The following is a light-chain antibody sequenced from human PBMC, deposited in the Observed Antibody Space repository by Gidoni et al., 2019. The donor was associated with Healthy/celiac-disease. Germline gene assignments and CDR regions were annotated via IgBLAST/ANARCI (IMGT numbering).Light chain of an antibody. Sequence: SYELTQPSSVSVSPGQTARIPCSGNVLAKKYARWFQQKPGQAPVLMIYKDTERPSGIPERFSGSSSGTTVTLTISGAQVEDEADYYCYSAADNNVVFGGGTKLTVL. V-gene: IGLV3-27*01. CDR3: YSAADNNVV. CDR1: VLAKKY. J-gene: IGLJ3*02. CDR2: KDT.